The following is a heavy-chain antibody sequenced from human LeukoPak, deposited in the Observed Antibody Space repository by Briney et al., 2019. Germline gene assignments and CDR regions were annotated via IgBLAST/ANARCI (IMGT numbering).Heavy chain of an antibody. Sequence: PGGSLRLSCAASGFTFSSYSMNWVRQAPGKGLEWVSSISSSSSYIYYADSVKGRFTISRDNAKNSLYLQMNSLRAEDTAVYYCARAPSGSYGYFEYWGQGTLVTVSS. CDR2: ISSSSSYI. J-gene: IGHJ4*02. V-gene: IGHV3-21*01. CDR3: ARAPSGSYGYFEY. D-gene: IGHD1-26*01. CDR1: GFTFSSYS.